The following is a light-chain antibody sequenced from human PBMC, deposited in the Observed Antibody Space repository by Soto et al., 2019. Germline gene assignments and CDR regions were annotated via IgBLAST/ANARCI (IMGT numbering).Light chain of an antibody. CDR2: EGS. CDR1: SSDVGSYNL. V-gene: IGLV2-23*01. J-gene: IGLJ2*01. Sequence: QSALTQPASVSGSPGQSITISCTGTSSDVGSYNLVSWYQQHPGKAPKLMIYEGSKRPSGVSNRYSGSKSGNTASLTISGHQAEDEADYCCCSYAGSHVVFGGGTKVTVL. CDR3: CSYAGSHVV.